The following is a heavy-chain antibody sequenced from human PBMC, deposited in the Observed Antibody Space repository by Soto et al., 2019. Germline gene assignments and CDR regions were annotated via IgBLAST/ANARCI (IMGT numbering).Heavy chain of an antibody. CDR1: GFTFSSYS. V-gene: IGHV3-48*02. CDR2: ISSSSSTI. J-gene: IGHJ6*02. CDR3: ARILELIWFNYYGMDA. D-gene: IGHD3-10*01. Sequence: GGSLRLSCAASGFTFSSYSMNWVRQAPGKGLEWVSYISSSSSTIYYADSVKGRFTISRDNAKNSLYLQMNSLRDEDTAVYYSARILELIWFNYYGMDAWGQGTTVTVSS.